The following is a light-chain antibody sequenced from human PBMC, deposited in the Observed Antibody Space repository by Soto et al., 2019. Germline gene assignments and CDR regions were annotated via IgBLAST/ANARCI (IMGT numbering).Light chain of an antibody. CDR2: DAS. CDR3: QQYNNWPRT. CDR1: QSISNN. J-gene: IGKJ1*01. V-gene: IGKV3-15*01. Sequence: EIVMTQSPATLSVSPGERATLSCRASQSISNNLAWYQQKPGQAPRFLIYDASTRATGVPARFSGSGSGTEFTLTISSLQSEDLAVYYCQQYNNWPRTFGQGTKV.